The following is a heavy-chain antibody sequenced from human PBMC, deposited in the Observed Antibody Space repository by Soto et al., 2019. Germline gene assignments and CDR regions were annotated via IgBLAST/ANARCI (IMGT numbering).Heavy chain of an antibody. D-gene: IGHD3-10*01. J-gene: IGHJ4*02. Sequence: SETLSLTCAVYGGSFSGYYWSWIRQPPGKGLEWIGEINHSGSTNYNPSLKSRVTISVDTSKNQFSLKLSSVTAADTAVYYCARAKRMVRGVMPDHWGQGTLVTVSS. CDR2: INHSGST. CDR3: ARAKRMVRGVMPDH. V-gene: IGHV4-34*01. CDR1: GGSFSGYY.